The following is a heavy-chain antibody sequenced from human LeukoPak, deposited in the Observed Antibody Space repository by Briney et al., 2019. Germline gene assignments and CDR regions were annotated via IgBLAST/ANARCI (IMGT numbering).Heavy chain of an antibody. V-gene: IGHV3-30*18. CDR1: GFTLSSYG. Sequence: GRSLRLSCAASGFTLSSYGMHWVRQAPGKGLEWVAVISYDGSNKYYADSVKGRFTISRDNSKNTLYLQMNSLRAEDTAVYYCAKRSGIAAAGTGFHWGQGTLVTVSS. D-gene: IGHD6-13*01. CDR2: ISYDGSNK. J-gene: IGHJ4*02. CDR3: AKRSGIAAAGTGFH.